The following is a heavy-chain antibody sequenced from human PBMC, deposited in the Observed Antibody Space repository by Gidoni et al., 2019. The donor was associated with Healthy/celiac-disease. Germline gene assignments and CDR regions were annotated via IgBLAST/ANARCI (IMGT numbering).Heavy chain of an antibody. CDR2: ISISSSYI. V-gene: IGHV3-21*01. CDR1: GFTFSSYS. J-gene: IGHJ3*02. CDR3: ARTMTTVTTGLADAFDI. Sequence: EVQLVESGGGLVKPGGSLRLSCAASGFTFSSYSMNWVRQAPGKGLEWVSSISISSSYIYYADSVKGRFTISRDNAKNSLYLQMNSLRAEDTAVYYCARTMTTVTTGLADAFDIWGQGTMVTVSS. D-gene: IGHD4-17*01.